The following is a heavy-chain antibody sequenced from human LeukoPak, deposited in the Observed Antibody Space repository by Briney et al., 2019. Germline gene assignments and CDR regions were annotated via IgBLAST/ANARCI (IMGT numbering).Heavy chain of an antibody. CDR1: GYTFTGYY. J-gene: IGHJ4*02. D-gene: IGHD6-13*01. CDR2: INPHSGAT. CDR3: ARVESSSWTLFDY. Sequence: ASVNVSCKASGYTFTGYYIHWVRQAPGQGPEWMGWINPHSGATNYAQKLQGRVTMTTDTSTSTAYMELRSLRSDDTAVYYCARVESSSWTLFDYWGQGTLVTVSS. V-gene: IGHV1-2*02.